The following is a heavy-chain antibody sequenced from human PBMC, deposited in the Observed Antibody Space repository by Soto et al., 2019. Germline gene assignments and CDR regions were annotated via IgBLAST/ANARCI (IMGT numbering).Heavy chain of an antibody. V-gene: IGHV5-51*01. D-gene: IGHD6-19*01. Sequence: PGESLKISCKGSGYSFTSYWIGWVRQMPGKGLEWMGIIYPGDSDTRYSPSFQGQVTISADKSISTAYLQWSSLKASDTAMYYCARQGYSRGWSNYRYYYGMDVWGQGTTVTVSS. CDR1: GYSFTSYW. CDR3: ARQGYSRGWSNYRYYYGMDV. J-gene: IGHJ6*02. CDR2: IYPGDSDT.